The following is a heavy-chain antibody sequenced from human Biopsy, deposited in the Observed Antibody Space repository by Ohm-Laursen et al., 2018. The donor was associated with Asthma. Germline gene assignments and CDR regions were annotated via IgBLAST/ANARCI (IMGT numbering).Heavy chain of an antibody. CDR3: ARCQVGYSSGWSLLLKKIYYSGMDV. J-gene: IGHJ6*02. V-gene: IGHV1-69*13. CDR2: IMTIFGAT. D-gene: IGHD6-19*01. CDR1: GGMFGNYA. Sequence: SVKVSCKASGGMFGNYAISWVRQAPGQGLEWLGGIMTIFGATNYAQKFQGRVTITADESTSTAYMEVTSLRSEDTAIYYCARCQVGYSSGWSLLLKKIYYSGMDVWGQGTAVTVSS.